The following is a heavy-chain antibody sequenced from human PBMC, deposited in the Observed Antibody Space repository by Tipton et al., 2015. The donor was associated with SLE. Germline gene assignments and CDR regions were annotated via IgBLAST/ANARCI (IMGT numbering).Heavy chain of an antibody. Sequence: TLSLTCTVSGGSISSSSYYWGWIRQPPGKGLEWIGSIYYSGSTYYNPSLKSRVTTSVDTSKNQFSLKLSSVTAADTAVYYCARVGRFGEFPLVYFDLWGRGTLVTVSS. CDR2: IYYSGST. D-gene: IGHD3-10*01. CDR3: ARVGRFGEFPLVYFDL. J-gene: IGHJ2*01. V-gene: IGHV4-39*07. CDR1: GGSISSSSYY.